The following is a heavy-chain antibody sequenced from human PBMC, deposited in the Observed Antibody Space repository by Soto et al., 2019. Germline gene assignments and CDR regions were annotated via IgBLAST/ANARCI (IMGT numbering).Heavy chain of an antibody. J-gene: IGHJ6*02. Sequence: ASETLSLTCAVSGDSIIGIYHWAWIRQSPGRGLEWIASIYYSGSTNYNPSLKSRVTISVDTSKNQFSLKLSSVTAADTAVYYCARRASYYYGMDVWGQGTTVTVSS. CDR3: ARRASYYYGMDV. V-gene: IGHV4-59*01. CDR2: IYYSGST. CDR1: GDSIIGIYH.